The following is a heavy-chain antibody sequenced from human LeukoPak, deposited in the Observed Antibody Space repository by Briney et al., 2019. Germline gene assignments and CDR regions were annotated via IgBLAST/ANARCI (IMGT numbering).Heavy chain of an antibody. Sequence: GGSLRLSCAASGFTFNDYTMHWARQAPGKGLEYVAAITSNGGSTSYANSLKGRFTISRDNSKNMLYLQMGSLSTEDMAVYYCARALRIGSPYFDWLSHPFDYWGQGALVTVSS. V-gene: IGHV3-64*01. J-gene: IGHJ4*02. CDR1: GFTFNDYT. CDR3: ARALRIGSPYFDWLSHPFDY. D-gene: IGHD3-9*01. CDR2: ITSNGGST.